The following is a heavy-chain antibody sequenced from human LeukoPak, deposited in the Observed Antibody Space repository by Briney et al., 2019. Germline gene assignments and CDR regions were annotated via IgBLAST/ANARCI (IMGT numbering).Heavy chain of an antibody. Sequence: ASVKVSCKASGYTFTRYYMHWVRQAPGQGLEWMGIITPSGGSTTYAQKFQGRVTMTSDTSTSTVYMELSSLRSDDTAVYYCARPHDDYDSSGYYAYWGQGTLVTVSS. CDR3: ARPHDDYDSSGYYAY. CDR2: ITPSGGST. J-gene: IGHJ4*02. D-gene: IGHD3-22*01. CDR1: GYTFTRYY. V-gene: IGHV1-46*01.